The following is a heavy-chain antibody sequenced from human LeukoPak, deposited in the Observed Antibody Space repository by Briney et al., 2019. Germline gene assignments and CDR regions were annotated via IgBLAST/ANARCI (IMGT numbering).Heavy chain of an antibody. CDR1: GGSFSGYY. J-gene: IGHJ6*03. V-gene: IGHV4-34*01. D-gene: IGHD4-11*01. CDR3: AREYLTVTTMCYYYYYYMDV. CDR2: INHSGST. Sequence: SETLSLTCAVYGGSFSGYYWSWIRQPPGKGLEWIGEINHSGSTNYNPSLKSRVTISVDTSKNQFSLKLSSVPAAATAVYYFAREYLTVTTMCYYYYYYMDVWGKGTTVTVSS.